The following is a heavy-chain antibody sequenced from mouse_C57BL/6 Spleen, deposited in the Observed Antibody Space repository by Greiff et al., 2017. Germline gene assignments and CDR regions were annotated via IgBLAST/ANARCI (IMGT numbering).Heavy chain of an antibody. CDR1: GYTFTEYT. J-gene: IGHJ3*01. D-gene: IGHD2-3*01. CDR2: FYPGSGSI. V-gene: IGHV1-62-2*01. CDR3: AIYEEIYDGYYGKVWFAY. Sequence: VQLQQPGAELVKPGASVKLSCKASGYTFTEYTIHWVKQRPGQGLEWIGWFYPGSGSIKYNEKFKDKATLTADKSSSTVYMELSRLTSEDSAVYFCAIYEEIYDGYYGKVWFAYWGQGTLVTVSA.